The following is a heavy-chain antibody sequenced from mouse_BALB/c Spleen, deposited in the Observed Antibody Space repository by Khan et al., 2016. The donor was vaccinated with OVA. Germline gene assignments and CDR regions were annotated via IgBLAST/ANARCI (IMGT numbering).Heavy chain of an antibody. Sequence: EVELVESGGDLVKPGGSLKLSCAASGFIFSSYGMSWVRQTPDKRLEWVATISSGGTYTYYPDSVKGRFTISRDIATNTPSLQMSSLTSEDTAIYYCTRFITATTGGYYAMDYWGQGTSVTGSS. D-gene: IGHD1-2*01. J-gene: IGHJ4*01. V-gene: IGHV5-6*01. CDR2: ISSGGTYT. CDR1: GFIFSSYG. CDR3: TRFITATTGGYYAMDY.